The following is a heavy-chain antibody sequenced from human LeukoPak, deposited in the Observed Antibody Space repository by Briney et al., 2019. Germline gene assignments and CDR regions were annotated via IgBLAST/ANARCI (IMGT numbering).Heavy chain of an antibody. J-gene: IGHJ4*02. V-gene: IGHV1-46*01. CDR1: GYSFTKYF. CDR3: ARGGYYDSSGP. Sequence: ASVKVSCKASGYSFTKYFIHWVRQAPGQGLEWVGVINPSDGTTGDAQRFQGRVTMTRDTSTSTIYMELSSLTSDDTAVYFCARGGYYDSSGPWGQGTLVTVSS. CDR2: INPSDGTT. D-gene: IGHD3-22*01.